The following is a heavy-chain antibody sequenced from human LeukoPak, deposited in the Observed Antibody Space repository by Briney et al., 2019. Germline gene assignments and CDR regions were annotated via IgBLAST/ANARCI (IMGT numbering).Heavy chain of an antibody. V-gene: IGHV4-34*01. CDR2: INHSGST. Sequence: SETLSLTCALYGGSFSGYYWGWIRQPPGKGLEWIGEINHSGSTNYNPSLKSRVTISVDTSKNQFSLKLSSVNAADTAVYYCARGMGMLVDYWGQGTLVTVSS. J-gene: IGHJ4*02. CDR1: GGSFSGYY. CDR3: ARGMGMLVDY. D-gene: IGHD7-27*01.